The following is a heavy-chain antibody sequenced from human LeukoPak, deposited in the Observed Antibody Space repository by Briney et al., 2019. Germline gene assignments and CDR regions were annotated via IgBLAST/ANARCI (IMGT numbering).Heavy chain of an antibody. CDR2: ISYDGSNK. CDR3: ARDGIVGSYYFDY. CDR1: GFTFSSYA. Sequence: PGGSLRLSCAASGFTFSSYAIHWVRQAPGKGLEWVAVISYDGSNKYYADSVKGRFTISRDNSKNTLYLQMNSLRAGDTAVYYCARDGIVGSYYFDYWGQGTLVTVSS. D-gene: IGHD1-26*01. V-gene: IGHV3-30-3*01. J-gene: IGHJ4*02.